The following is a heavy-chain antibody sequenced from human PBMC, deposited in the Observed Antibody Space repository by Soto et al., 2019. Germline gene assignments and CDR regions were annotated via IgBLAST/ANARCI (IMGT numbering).Heavy chain of an antibody. CDR2: ISGSGGST. Sequence: GGSLRLSCAASGFTFSSYAMSWVRQAPGKGLEWVSAISGSGGSTYYADSVKGRFTISRDNSKNTLYLQMNSLRAEDTAVYYCAKGNVGYCSSTSCYVDYYYYYMDVWGKGTTVTVSS. CDR1: GFTFSSYA. V-gene: IGHV3-23*01. D-gene: IGHD2-2*01. CDR3: AKGNVGYCSSTSCYVDYYYYYMDV. J-gene: IGHJ6*03.